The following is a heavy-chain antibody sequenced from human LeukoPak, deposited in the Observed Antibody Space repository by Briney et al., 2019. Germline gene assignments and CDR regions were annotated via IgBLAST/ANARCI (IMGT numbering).Heavy chain of an antibody. J-gene: IGHJ2*01. CDR1: GYRFTNYW. Sequence: GESLKISCKGSGYRFTNYWIGWVRQMPGKGLEWMGIIYPGDSNTRYSPSFQGQVTISADKSINTAYVPWSSLKASDTAMYYCARRVVNNRNWYFNLWGRGTLVTVSS. D-gene: IGHD4-23*01. CDR2: IYPGDSNT. CDR3: ARRVVNNRNWYFNL. V-gene: IGHV5-51*01.